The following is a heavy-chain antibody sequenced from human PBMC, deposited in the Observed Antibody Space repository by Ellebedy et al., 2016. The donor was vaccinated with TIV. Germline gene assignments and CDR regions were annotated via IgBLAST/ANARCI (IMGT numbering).Heavy chain of an antibody. V-gene: IGHV3-53*01. Sequence: GESLKISXAASGFSVSSKYMSWVRQAPGKGLEWVSVIYSGGSAYYADSVKGRFTISRDNSKNTLYLQMNSLRAEDTAVYYCARGHYDSRGFSPMYAFDMWGQGTMVTVSS. CDR2: IYSGGSA. CDR1: GFSVSSKY. J-gene: IGHJ3*02. CDR3: ARGHYDSRGFSPMYAFDM. D-gene: IGHD3-22*01.